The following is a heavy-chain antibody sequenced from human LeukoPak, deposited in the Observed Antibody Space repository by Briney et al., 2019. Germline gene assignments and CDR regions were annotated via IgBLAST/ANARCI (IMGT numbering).Heavy chain of an antibody. CDR1: GFTFSSYS. D-gene: IGHD3-3*01. V-gene: IGHV3-21*01. CDR3: ARELYDFWSGYPRGAFDI. J-gene: IGHJ3*02. CDR2: ISSSSSYI. Sequence: PGGSLRLSCAASGFTFSSYSKNWVRQAPGKGLEWVSSISSSSSYIYYADSVKGRFTISRDNAKNSLYLQMNSLRAEDTAVYYCARELYDFWSGYPRGAFDIWGQGTMVTVSS.